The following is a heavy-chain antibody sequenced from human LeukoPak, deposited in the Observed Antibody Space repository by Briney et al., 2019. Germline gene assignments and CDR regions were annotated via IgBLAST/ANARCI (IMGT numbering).Heavy chain of an antibody. CDR3: VSQSGFSGRDHYYYFYMDV. J-gene: IGHJ6*03. CDR2: IYPGDSDT. D-gene: IGHD1-14*01. V-gene: IGHV5-51*01. Sequence: GESLKISFKGFGYPFNRYWIGWVRQMPGKGLEWMGMIYPGDSDTIYSPSFRGQVTISADKSINTAYLQWSSLKASDTAMYYCVSQSGFSGRDHYYYFYMDVWGKGTTVTVSS. CDR1: GYPFNRYW.